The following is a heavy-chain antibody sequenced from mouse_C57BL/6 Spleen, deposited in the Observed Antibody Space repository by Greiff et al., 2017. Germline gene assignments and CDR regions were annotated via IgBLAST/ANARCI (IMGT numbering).Heavy chain of an antibody. CDR3: SSKGHYARDD. CDR2: IHPTNGGT. J-gene: IGHJ4*01. D-gene: IGHD2-4*01. Sequence: VQLQQPGPELVKPGASVKISCKASGYTFTDYWMHWVKQSHGQSLEWIGDIHPTNGGTRYNQKFKGKATLTVDKSSNTAYMALRSLPSEASAGYTDSSKGHYARDDWGQGTSVTVTS. V-gene: IGHV1-26*01. CDR1: GYTFTDYW.